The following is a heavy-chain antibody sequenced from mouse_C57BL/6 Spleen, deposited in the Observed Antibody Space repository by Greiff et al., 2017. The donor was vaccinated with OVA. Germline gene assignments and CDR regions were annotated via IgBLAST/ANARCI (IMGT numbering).Heavy chain of an antibody. CDR3: ARGRPWFAY. J-gene: IGHJ3*01. CDR2: ILPGSGST. CDR1: GYTFTGYW. V-gene: IGHV1-9*01. Sequence: VQLQQSGAELMKPGASVKLSCKATGYTFTGYWIEWVKQRPGHGLEWIGEILPGSGSTNCNEKFKGKATFTADTSSNTAYMQLSSLTTEDSAIYYCARGRPWFAYWGQGTLVTVSA.